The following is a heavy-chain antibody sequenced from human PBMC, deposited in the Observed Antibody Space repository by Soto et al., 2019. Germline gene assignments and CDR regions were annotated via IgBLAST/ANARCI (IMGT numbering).Heavy chain of an antibody. CDR2: IRGSGGGT. CDR3: AKASGRVHYGMHV. D-gene: IGHD3-10*01. Sequence: EVQVLESGGGSVQPGGSLRLSCAASGFPFSMFAMNWVRQAPGKGLEWVSGIRGSGGGTYYADSVKGRFTISRDDSRNMLYLEMNTLTGEDTAVYYCAKASGRVHYGMHVWGQGTTVTVSS. V-gene: IGHV3-23*01. J-gene: IGHJ6*02. CDR1: GFPFSMFA.